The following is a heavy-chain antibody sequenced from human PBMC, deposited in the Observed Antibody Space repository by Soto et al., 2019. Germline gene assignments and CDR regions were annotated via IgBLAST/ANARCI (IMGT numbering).Heavy chain of an antibody. V-gene: IGHV3-73*01. CDR1: GFTFSGSA. J-gene: IGHJ5*02. CDR3: TVVKRWDQYSTSGYWFDP. Sequence: PGVSLRLSCAASGFTFSGSAMHWVRQASGKGLEWVGRIRSKANSYATAYAASVKGRFTISRDDSKNTAYLQMNSLKTEDTAVYYCTVVKRWDQYSTSGYWFDPWGPGTLVTVSS. CDR2: IRSKANSYAT. D-gene: IGHD1-26*01.